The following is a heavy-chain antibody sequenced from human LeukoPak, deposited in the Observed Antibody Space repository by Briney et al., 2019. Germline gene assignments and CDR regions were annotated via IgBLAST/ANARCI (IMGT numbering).Heavy chain of an antibody. V-gene: IGHV4-39*07. CDR2: IYYSGST. CDR1: GGSISSSSYY. J-gene: IGHJ4*02. Sequence: PSETLSLTCTVSGGSISSSSYYWGWIRQPPGKGLEWIGSIYYSGSTYYNPSLKSRVTISVDTSKNQFSLKLGSVTAADTAVYYCARGMGSYYPQRENYFDYWGQGTLVTVSS. CDR3: ARGMGSYYPQRENYFDY. D-gene: IGHD3-10*01.